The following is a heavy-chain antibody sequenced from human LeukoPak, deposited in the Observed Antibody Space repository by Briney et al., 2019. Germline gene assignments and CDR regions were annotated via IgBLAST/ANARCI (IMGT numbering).Heavy chain of an antibody. V-gene: IGHV4-39*01. CDR1: GGSISSSSYY. Sequence: SETLSLTCTVSGGSISSSSYYWGWIRQPPGKGLEWIGSIYYSGSTFYNPSLKSRVTISVDTSKNQFSLKLSSVTAADTAVYYCARSNRNYYDSSGYGPGDAFDIWGQGTMVTVSS. D-gene: IGHD3-22*01. J-gene: IGHJ3*02. CDR2: IYYSGST. CDR3: ARSNRNYYDSSGYGPGDAFDI.